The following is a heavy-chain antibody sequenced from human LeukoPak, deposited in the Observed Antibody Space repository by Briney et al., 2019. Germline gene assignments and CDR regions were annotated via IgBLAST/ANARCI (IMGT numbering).Heavy chain of an antibody. CDR2: INHSGST. Sequence: PSETLSLTCAVYGGSFSGCYWSWIRQPPGKGLEWIGEINHSGSTNYNPSLKSRVTISVDTSKNQFSLKLSSVTAADTAVYYCARVRRIAAAGLPYYYYGMDVWGQGTTVTVSS. CDR1: GGSFSGCY. CDR3: ARVRRIAAAGLPYYYYGMDV. D-gene: IGHD6-13*01. V-gene: IGHV4-34*01. J-gene: IGHJ6*02.